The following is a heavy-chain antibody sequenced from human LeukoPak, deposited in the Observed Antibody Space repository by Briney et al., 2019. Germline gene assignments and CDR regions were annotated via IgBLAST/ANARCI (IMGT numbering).Heavy chain of an antibody. CDR2: ISSSGSFI. Sequence: PGGSLRLSCAASGFTFSSYGMHWVRQAPGKGLEWVSYISSSGSFIYYADSVKGRFTISRDNAKNSLYLHMNSLRAEDTALYYCAREPYYDSSGYSPDYWGQGTLVTVSS. J-gene: IGHJ4*02. CDR3: AREPYYDSSGYSPDY. V-gene: IGHV3-21*05. CDR1: GFTFSSYG. D-gene: IGHD3-22*01.